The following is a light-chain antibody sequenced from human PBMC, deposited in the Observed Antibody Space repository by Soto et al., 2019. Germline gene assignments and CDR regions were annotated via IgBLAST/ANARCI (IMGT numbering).Light chain of an antibody. CDR2: EVS. CDR3: CSYAGTSALV. V-gene: IGLV2-23*02. CDR1: NSDIGSYDL. Sequence: QSALTQPASVSGSPGQSITISCTGTNSDIGSYDLVSWYQQHPGKAPKLMIYEVSKRPSGLSNRFSGSKSGNTASLTISGLQAEDGADYYCCSYAGTSALVIGGGTKVTVL. J-gene: IGLJ2*01.